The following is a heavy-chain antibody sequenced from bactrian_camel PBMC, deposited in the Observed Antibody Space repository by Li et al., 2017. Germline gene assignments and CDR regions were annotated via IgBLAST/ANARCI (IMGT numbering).Heavy chain of an antibody. D-gene: IGHD5*01. Sequence: HVQLVESGGGSAQAGGSLRLSCVASEFTFSDYWMYWFRRGPGKGLEWVASINDGGSITYYEESVKGRFTISRDNAKNTLYLQLNSLKTEDTAMYYCAKDRGRLDYGLEATSDYWGQGTQVTVS. J-gene: IGHJ4*01. CDR1: EFTFSDYW. CDR3: AKDRGRLDYGLEATSDY. CDR2: INDGGSIT. V-gene: IGHV3S1*01.